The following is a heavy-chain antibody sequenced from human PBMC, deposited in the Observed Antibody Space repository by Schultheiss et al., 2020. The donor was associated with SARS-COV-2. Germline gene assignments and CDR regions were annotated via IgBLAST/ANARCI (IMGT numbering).Heavy chain of an antibody. CDR2: ISYDGSNK. CDR3: ARAFLSSSSGADY. CDR1: GFTFSSYG. Sequence: GGSLRLSCAASGFTFSSYGMHWVRQAPGKGLEWVAVISYDGSNKYYADSVKGRFTISRDNSKNTLYLQMNSLRAEDTAVYYCARAFLSSSSGADYWGQGTLVTVSS. V-gene: IGHV3-30*03. D-gene: IGHD6-6*01. J-gene: IGHJ4*02.